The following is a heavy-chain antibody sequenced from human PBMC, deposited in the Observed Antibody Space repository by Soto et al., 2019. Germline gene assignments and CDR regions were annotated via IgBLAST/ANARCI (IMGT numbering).Heavy chain of an antibody. J-gene: IGHJ4*02. CDR3: AKDLVRESLFDY. CDR2: ISGSGGST. D-gene: IGHD3-16*01. Sequence: XSLRLSCAASDXTYSSYAMSWVRQAPGKGLEWVSAISGSGGSTYYADSVKGRFSISRDNYKNTLYLQMNSMRAEDTAVYYCAKDLVRESLFDYWGQGTLGTVS. CDR1: DXTYSSYA. V-gene: IGHV3-23*01.